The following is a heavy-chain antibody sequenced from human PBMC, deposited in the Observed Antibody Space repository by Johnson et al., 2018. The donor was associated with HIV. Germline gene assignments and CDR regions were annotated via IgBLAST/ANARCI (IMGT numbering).Heavy chain of an antibody. J-gene: IGHJ3*02. CDR3: ASITTIAAAGRGAVDI. CDR1: GFTFSSYA. D-gene: IGHD6-13*01. CDR2: ISYDGDNK. Sequence: QVLLVESGGGVVQPGRSLRLSCAASGFTFSSYAMHWVRQAPGKGLEWVAVISYDGDNKYYPDSVRGRFTISRDISKNTLYLQMNSLRAEDTAVYYCASITTIAAAGRGAVDIWGQGTMVTVSS. V-gene: IGHV3-30*04.